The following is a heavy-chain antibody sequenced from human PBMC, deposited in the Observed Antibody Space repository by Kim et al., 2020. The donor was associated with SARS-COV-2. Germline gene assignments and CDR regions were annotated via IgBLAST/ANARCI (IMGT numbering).Heavy chain of an antibody. J-gene: IGHJ4*02. CDR3: AKGPYSSGWTYFDY. D-gene: IGHD6-19*01. V-gene: IGHV3-30*02. Sequence: DPGRGRFTISRDNSSNTLCLRMDSLRTEDTAVYYCAKGPYSSGWTYFDYWGQGTLVTVSS.